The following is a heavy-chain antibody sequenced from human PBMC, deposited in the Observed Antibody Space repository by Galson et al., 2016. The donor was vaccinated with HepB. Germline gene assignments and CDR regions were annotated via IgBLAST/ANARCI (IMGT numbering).Heavy chain of an antibody. CDR1: GSNFTSYW. CDR2: VDLSDSYT. D-gene: IGHD6-6*01. J-gene: IGHJ5*02. V-gene: IGHV5-10-1*01. CDR3: ARHGGSSMAALVT. Sequence: QSGAEVKKPGESLRISCKGSGSNFTSYWISWVRQMPGKGLEWMGRVDLSDSYTDYNPSFRDHLTMSADKSISSAYLQWRSLKAPDASIYFCARHGGSSMAALVTWGQGTLVIVSS.